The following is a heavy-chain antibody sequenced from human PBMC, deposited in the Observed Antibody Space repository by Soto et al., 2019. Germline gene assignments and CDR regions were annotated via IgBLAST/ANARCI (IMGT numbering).Heavy chain of an antibody. V-gene: IGHV2-5*02. J-gene: IGHJ2*01. CDR1: GFSLETSGMG. D-gene: IGHD3-22*01. CDR2: IYWDDDK. Sequence: QITLKESGPTLVKPTQTLTLTCTFSGFSLETSGMGMRWIRQPPGKALEWLALIYWDDDKRYSPSLKNRLTITKDTSKNQVVLTLTNVDLVDTVTYYCAHSLYHYDISGHYTYWYFDLWGRGTPVTVSS. CDR3: AHSLYHYDISGHYTYWYFDL.